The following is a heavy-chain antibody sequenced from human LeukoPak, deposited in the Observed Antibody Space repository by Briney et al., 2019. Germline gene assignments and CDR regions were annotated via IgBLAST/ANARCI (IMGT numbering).Heavy chain of an antibody. V-gene: IGHV4-34*01. D-gene: IGHD3-10*01. CDR1: GGSFSGYY. CDR2: INHSGST. Sequence: PSETLSLTCAVYGGSFSGYYWSWIRQPPGKGLEWIGEINHSGSTNYNPSLKSRVTISVDTSKNQFSLKLSSVTAADTAVYYCARVVRYYYGSGSANFDYWGQGTLVTVSS. CDR3: ARVVRYYYGSGSANFDY. J-gene: IGHJ4*02.